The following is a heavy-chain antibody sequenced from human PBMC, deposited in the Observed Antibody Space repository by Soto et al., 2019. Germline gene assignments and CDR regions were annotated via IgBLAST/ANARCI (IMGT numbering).Heavy chain of an antibody. CDR3: AKGFSYSVIVY. V-gene: IGHV3-30*18. J-gene: IGHJ4*02. Sequence: QVQLVESGGGVVQPGRSLRLSCEASGFTFSSYGMHWVRQAPGKGLEWVAVISYDGSNKYYADSVKGRFTISRDNSKNTLYLQMSSLRAEDTAVYYCAKGFSYSVIVYWGQGTLVTVSS. CDR1: GFTFSSYG. D-gene: IGHD5-18*01. CDR2: ISYDGSNK.